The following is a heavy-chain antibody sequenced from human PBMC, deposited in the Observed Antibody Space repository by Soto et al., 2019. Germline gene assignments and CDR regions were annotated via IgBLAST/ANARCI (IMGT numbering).Heavy chain of an antibody. J-gene: IGHJ4*02. CDR1: GGSFSGYY. CDR3: ARLGPDSSSYYYFDY. CDR2: INHSGST. D-gene: IGHD6-6*01. Sequence: SETLSLTCAVYGGSFSGYYWSWIRQPPGKGLEWIGEINHSGSTNYNPSLKSRVTISVDTSRNQFSLKLSSVTAADTAVYYCARLGPDSSSYYYFDYWGQGTLVTVSS. V-gene: IGHV4-34*01.